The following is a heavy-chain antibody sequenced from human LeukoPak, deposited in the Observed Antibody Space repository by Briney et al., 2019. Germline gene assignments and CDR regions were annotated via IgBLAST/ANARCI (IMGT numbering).Heavy chain of an antibody. J-gene: IGHJ4*02. Sequence: ASVKVSCKASGYTFTSYGINWVRQAPGQGLEWMGWISTYNGHTNYAQKLQGRVTMTTDTSTSTAYMELRSLRSDDTAVYYCARDRGISGRSSGWYVGYWGQGTLVTVSS. CDR3: ARDRGISGRSSGWYVGY. D-gene: IGHD6-19*01. CDR1: GYTFTSYG. V-gene: IGHV1-18*01. CDR2: ISTYNGHT.